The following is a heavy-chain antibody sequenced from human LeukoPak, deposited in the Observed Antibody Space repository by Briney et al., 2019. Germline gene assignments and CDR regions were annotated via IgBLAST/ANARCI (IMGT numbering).Heavy chain of an antibody. D-gene: IGHD5-24*01. Sequence: GGSLRLSCAASGFAFSNYDMSWVRQAPGKGLEWVSAISRSGGTTYYGDSVKGRFTIFRDNFKKTLSLQMNSLRAEHTAVYYCVTRDGGWLQSSGMDVWGQGTTVTVSS. V-gene: IGHV3-23*01. CDR2: ISRSGGTT. CDR1: GFAFSNYD. CDR3: VTRDGGWLQSSGMDV. J-gene: IGHJ6*02.